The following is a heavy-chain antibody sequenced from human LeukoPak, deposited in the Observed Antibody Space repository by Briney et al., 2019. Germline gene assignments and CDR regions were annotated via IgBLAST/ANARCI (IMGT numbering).Heavy chain of an antibody. CDR2: IYYSGST. CDR1: GGSISSGGYY. J-gene: IGHJ6*02. D-gene: IGHD2-21*02. V-gene: IGHV4-61*08. Sequence: SETLSLTCSVSGGSISSGGYYWSWIRQAPGKGLEWIGDIYYSGSTNYNPSLKSRVTISVDTSKNQFSLKLSSVTAADTAVYYCARAGGDGDYYYYFGMDAWGQGTTVTVSS. CDR3: ARAGGDGDYYYYFGMDA.